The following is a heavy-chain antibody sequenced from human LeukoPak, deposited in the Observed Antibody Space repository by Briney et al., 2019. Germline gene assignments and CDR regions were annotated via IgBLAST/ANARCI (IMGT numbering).Heavy chain of an antibody. D-gene: IGHD6-13*01. Sequence: GESLRLSCAASGLTLSSYAMRWVRPAPGKGLEWISCISGSGGSTNYTDSVKSRFTISRDNSKNTLYLQMNTLRAEDTAVYYCATCRSWSSSGYFDYWGQGTLVTVSS. CDR3: ATCRSWSSSGYFDY. V-gene: IGHV3-23*01. J-gene: IGHJ4*02. CDR2: ISGSGGST. CDR1: GLTLSSYA.